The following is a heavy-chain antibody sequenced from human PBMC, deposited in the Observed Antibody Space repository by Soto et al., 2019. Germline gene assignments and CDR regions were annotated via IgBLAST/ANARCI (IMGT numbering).Heavy chain of an antibody. D-gene: IGHD3-10*01. Sequence: SETLSLTCAVSGGSISSGGYSWSWIRQTPGKGLEWIGYIYHSRSTYYNPSLKSRVIISVDRSTNQFSLKVSSVTAADTAVYYCARLRVDYYGSGGGNFDYWGQGTLVTVSS. J-gene: IGHJ4*02. CDR2: IYHSRST. CDR3: ARLRVDYYGSGGGNFDY. V-gene: IGHV4-30-2*01. CDR1: GGSISSGGYS.